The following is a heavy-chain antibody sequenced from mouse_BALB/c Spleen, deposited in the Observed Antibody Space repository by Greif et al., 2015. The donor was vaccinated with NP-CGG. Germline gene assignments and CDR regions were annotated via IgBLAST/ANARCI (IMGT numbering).Heavy chain of an antibody. CDR2: IDPANGNT. V-gene: IGHV14-3*02. Sequence: EVQLQQPGAELVKPGASVKLSCTASGFNIKDTYMHWVKQRPEQGLEWIGRIDPANGNTKYDPKFQGKATITADTSSNTAYMQLRSLTSEDTAVYYCASRFAYWGQGTLVTVSA. CDR1: GFNIKDTY. CDR3: ASRFAY. J-gene: IGHJ3*01.